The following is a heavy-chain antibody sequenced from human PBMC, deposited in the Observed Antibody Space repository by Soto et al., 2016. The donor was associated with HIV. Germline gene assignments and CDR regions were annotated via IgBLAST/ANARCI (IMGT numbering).Heavy chain of an antibody. D-gene: IGHD3-10*01. V-gene: IGHV4-39*01. CDR2: VYYSGST. Sequence: QLQLQESGPGLVKPSETLSLICTVSGGSISSGSYFWGWIRQPPGKGLEWIGSVYYSGSTYYNPSLKSRVSISVDTSKNQFSLKLTSVTAADTAVYYCARRGQRQQVLLXWIGSDPVGQGTLVHRLL. J-gene: IGHJ5*02. CDR3: ARRGQRQQVLLXWIGSDP. CDR1: GGSISSGSYF.